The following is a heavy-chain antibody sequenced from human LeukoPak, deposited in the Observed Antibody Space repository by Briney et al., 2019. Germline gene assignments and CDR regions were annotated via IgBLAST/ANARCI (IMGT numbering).Heavy chain of an antibody. CDR2: IWYDGSNK. CDR3: ARDVREQLIFDY. CDR1: GFTFSSYG. J-gene: IGHJ4*02. V-gene: IGHV3-33*01. D-gene: IGHD6-13*01. Sequence: GGSLRPSCAASGFTFSSYGMHWVRQAPGKGLEWVAVIWYDGSNKYYADSVKGRFTISRDNSKNTLYLQMNSPRAEDTVVYYCARDVREQLIFDYWGQGTLVTVSS.